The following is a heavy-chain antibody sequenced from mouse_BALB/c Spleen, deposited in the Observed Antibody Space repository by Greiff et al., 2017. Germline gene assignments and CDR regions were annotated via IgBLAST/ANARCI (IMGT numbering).Heavy chain of an antibody. CDR2: ISSGSSTI. V-gene: IGHV5-17*02. D-gene: IGHD1-2*01. CDR3: AVRLRGYAMDY. Sequence: EVKVVESGGGLVQPGGSRKLSCAASGFTFSSFGMHWVRQAPEKGLEWVAYISSGSSTIYYADTVKGRFTISRDNPKNTLFLQMTSLRSEDTAMYYCAVRLRGYAMDYWGQGTSVTVSS. J-gene: IGHJ4*01. CDR1: GFTFSSFG.